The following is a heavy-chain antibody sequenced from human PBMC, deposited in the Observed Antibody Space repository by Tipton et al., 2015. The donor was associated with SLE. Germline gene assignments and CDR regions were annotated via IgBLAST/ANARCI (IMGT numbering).Heavy chain of an antibody. CDR2: ITNNGNT. Sequence: TLSLTCTVSDFSISSGYYWGWIRQPPGKGPEWIGRITNNGNTYYIPSLQSRVTMSVDTSKNHFSLKLSSVTAADTAVYYCARHDTNYGRNWFDPWGQGTLVTVSS. CDR1: DFSISSGYY. V-gene: IGHV4-38-2*02. J-gene: IGHJ5*02. D-gene: IGHD2-8*01. CDR3: ARHDTNYGRNWFDP.